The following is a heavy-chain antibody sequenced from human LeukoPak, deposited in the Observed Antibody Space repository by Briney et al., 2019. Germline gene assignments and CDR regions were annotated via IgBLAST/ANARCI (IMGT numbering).Heavy chain of an antibody. CDR1: GYTFTGYY. CDR3: ARGSLYYDSSDY. V-gene: IGHV1-8*02. Sequence: ASVKVSCKASGYTFTGYYMHWVRQAPGQGLEWMGWMNPNSGNTGYAQKFQGRVTMTRNTSISTAYMELSSLRSEDTAVYYCARGSLYYDSSDYWGQGTLVTVSS. D-gene: IGHD3-22*01. CDR2: MNPNSGNT. J-gene: IGHJ4*02.